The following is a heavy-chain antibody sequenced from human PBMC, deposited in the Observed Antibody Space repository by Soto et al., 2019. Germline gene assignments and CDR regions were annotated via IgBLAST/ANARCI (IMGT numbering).Heavy chain of an antibody. CDR3: ARDHHGDYADAFDI. Sequence: FSVNLSCKASVGTLSIDTISRLRLTTGQGLEWMGRIIPILGIANYAQKFQGRVTITADKSTSTAYMELSSLRSEDTAVYYCARDHHGDYADAFDIWGQGTMVTVS. D-gene: IGHD4-17*01. CDR2: IIPILGIA. J-gene: IGHJ3*02. CDR1: VGTLSIDT. V-gene: IGHV1-69*04.